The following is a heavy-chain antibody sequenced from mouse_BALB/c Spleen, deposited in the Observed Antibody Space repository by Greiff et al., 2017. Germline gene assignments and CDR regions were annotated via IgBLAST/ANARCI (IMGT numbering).Heavy chain of an antibody. CDR2: INPSTGYT. V-gene: IGHV1-7*01. D-gene: IGHD2-4*01. CDR3: ARSTMITTYWYFDV. J-gene: IGHJ1*01. Sequence: QVQLKESGAELAKPGASVKMSCKASGYTFTSYWMHWVKQRPGQGLEWIGYINPSTGYTEYNQKFKDKATLTADKSSSTAYMQLSSLTSEDSAVYYCARSTMITTYWYFDVWGAGTTVTVSS. CDR1: GYTFTSYW.